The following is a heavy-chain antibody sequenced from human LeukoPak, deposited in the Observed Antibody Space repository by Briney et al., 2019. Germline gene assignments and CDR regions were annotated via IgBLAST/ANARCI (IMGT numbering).Heavy chain of an antibody. Sequence: SETPSLTCTVSGVSISRGSHYWSWIRQPAGKGLEWIGRIHTIGNTNYSPSLWRRVTISVDTSKNQFSLRLHSVTAADTAVYYCARDRSYYSDTGTDYWGQGALVTVSS. V-gene: IGHV4-61*02. CDR3: ARDRSYYSDTGTDY. CDR2: IHTIGNT. J-gene: IGHJ4*02. CDR1: GVSISRGSHY. D-gene: IGHD3-22*01.